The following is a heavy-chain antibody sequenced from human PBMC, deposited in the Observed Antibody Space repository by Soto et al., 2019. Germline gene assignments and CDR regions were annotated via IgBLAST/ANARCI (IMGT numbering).Heavy chain of an antibody. CDR3: ARDTPPTDY. CDR2: ISAYNTNT. J-gene: IGHJ4*02. CDR1: GYTFTSYH. V-gene: IGHV1-18*01. Sequence: QGQLVQSGAEVKKPGASVKVSCKTTGYTFTSYHISWVRQAPGQGLEWMGWISAYNTNTNYAQKFQGRVTMTTDTLTSTAYMQLRSLRSDDTAVYYCARDTPPTDYWGQGTLVTVSS.